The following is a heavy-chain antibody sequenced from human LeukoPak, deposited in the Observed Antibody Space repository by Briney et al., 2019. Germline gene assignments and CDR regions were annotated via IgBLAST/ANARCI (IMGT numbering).Heavy chain of an antibody. CDR2: ISAYNGNT. CDR1: GYTFTSYG. CDR3: ARDYGDYADAFDI. Sequence: ASVKVSCKASGYTFTSYGISWVRQAPGQGLEWMGWISAYNGNTNYAQKLQGRVTMTTDTSTSTAHMELRSLRSDDTAVYYCARDYGDYADAFDIWGQGTMVTVSS. V-gene: IGHV1-18*01. J-gene: IGHJ3*02. D-gene: IGHD4-17*01.